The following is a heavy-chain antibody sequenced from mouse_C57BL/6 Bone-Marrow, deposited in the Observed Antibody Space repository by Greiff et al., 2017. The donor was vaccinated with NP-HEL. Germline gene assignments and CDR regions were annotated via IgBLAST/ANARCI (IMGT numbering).Heavy chain of an antibody. CDR1: GYAFTNYL. Sequence: VHLVESGAELVRPGTSVKVSCKASGYAFTNYLIEWVKQRPGQGLEWIGVINPGSGGTNYNEKFKGKATLTADKSSSTAYMQLSSLTSEDSAVYFCARSPHYYGSSYYAMDYWGQGTSVTVSS. V-gene: IGHV1-54*01. CDR2: INPGSGGT. D-gene: IGHD1-1*01. CDR3: ARSPHYYGSSYYAMDY. J-gene: IGHJ4*01.